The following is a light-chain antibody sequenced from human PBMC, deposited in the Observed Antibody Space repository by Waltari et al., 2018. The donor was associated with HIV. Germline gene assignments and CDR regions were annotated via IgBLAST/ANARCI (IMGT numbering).Light chain of an antibody. CDR1: QDIKNY. CDR3: QQYDVVPPT. CDR2: DAS. J-gene: IGKJ2*01. Sequence: DIQMTQSPSSLSASVGDRVTITCQASQDIKNYLNWYQQKPRRPPKLLIYDASNLETGVPSRFTGSGSGTQFTLTVTGLQSDDIGTYYCQQYDVVPPTFGQGTRLEI. V-gene: IGKV1-33*01.